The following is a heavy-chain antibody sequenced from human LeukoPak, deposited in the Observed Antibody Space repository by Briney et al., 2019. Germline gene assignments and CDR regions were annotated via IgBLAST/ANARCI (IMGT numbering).Heavy chain of an antibody. CDR2: IHISAGS. CDR3: ARDGVPIAAAGHLDY. D-gene: IGHD6-13*01. CDR1: GGSISNYY. V-gene: IGHV4-4*07. Sequence: SETLSLTCTVSGGSISNYYWNWIRQPAGKGLESIGRIHISAGSNYSPSLKSRATMSIDTAKNQFSLKLTSLTAADTAVYYCARDGVPIAAAGHLDYWGQGTLVTVSS. J-gene: IGHJ4*02.